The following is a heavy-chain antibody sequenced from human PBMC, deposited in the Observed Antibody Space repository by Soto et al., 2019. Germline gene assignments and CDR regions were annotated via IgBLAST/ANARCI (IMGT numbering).Heavy chain of an antibody. V-gene: IGHV1-69*06. Sequence: SVKVSCKASGGTFRSYGINWVRQAPGQGLEWMGGTVPSYGTANYAQKFQGRLTITADTSTSTAYMVPGSLRYDDTDVYSCARPVDLGALYCGMDVRGQVTTITFSS. D-gene: IGHD1-26*01. CDR3: ARPVDLGALYCGMDV. CDR1: GGTFRSYG. J-gene: IGHJ6*01. CDR2: TVPSYGTA.